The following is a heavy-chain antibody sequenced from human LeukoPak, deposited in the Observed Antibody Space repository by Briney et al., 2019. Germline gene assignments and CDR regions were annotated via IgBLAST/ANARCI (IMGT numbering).Heavy chain of an antibody. D-gene: IGHD3-9*01. Sequence: GGSLRLSCAASGFTFSNYAMGWVRQAPGKGLEWVSGISGSDYAYYTDSVKGRFTISRDNSKNTLCLQMNTLRAEDTAVYYCARGVRYLDWWILDYWGQGTLVPVSS. CDR3: ARGVRYLDWWILDY. CDR1: GFTFSNYA. CDR2: ISGSDYA. J-gene: IGHJ4*02. V-gene: IGHV3-23*01.